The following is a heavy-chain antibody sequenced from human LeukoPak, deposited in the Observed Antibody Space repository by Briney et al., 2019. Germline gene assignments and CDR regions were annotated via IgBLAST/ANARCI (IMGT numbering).Heavy chain of an antibody. CDR3: ARDKRIGGYFGLDY. D-gene: IGHD1-26*01. Sequence: SETLSLTCTVSGGSISSYYWSWIRQPPGKGLEWIGYIYYSGSTNYNPSLKSRVTISVDTSKNQFSLKPSSVTAADTAVYYCARDKRIGGYFGLDYWGQGTLVTVSS. CDR2: IYYSGST. CDR1: GGSISSYY. J-gene: IGHJ4*02. V-gene: IGHV4-59*01.